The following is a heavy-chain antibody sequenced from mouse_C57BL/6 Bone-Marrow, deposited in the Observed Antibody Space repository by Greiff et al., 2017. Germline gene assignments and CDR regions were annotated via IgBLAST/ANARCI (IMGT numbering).Heavy chain of an antibody. V-gene: IGHV1-9*01. J-gene: IGHJ2*01. CDR2: ILPGSGST. CDR1: GYTFTGYW. Sequence: QVQLQQSGAELMKPGASVKLSCKATGYTFTGYWIAWVKQRPGHGLEWIGEILPGSGSTNYNEKFKGKATFTADTSSTPAYMQLSSLTTEDSAIYCYALDRLGDYFDYWGQGTTLTVSS. CDR3: ALDRLGDYFDY.